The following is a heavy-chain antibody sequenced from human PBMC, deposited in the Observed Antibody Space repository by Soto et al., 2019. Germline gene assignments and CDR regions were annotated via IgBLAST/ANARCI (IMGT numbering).Heavy chain of an antibody. V-gene: IGHV1-69*08. J-gene: IGHJ4*02. CDR2: IIPILGIA. Sequence: QVQLVQSGAEVKKPGSSVKVSCKASGGTFSSYTISWVRQAPGQGLEWMGRIIPILGIANYAQKFQGRVTITADKSTSTAYMELSRLRSEDTAVYYCAREEYYYGSGAFFDYLGQGTLVTVSS. CDR3: AREEYYYGSGAFFDY. CDR1: GGTFSSYT. D-gene: IGHD3-10*01.